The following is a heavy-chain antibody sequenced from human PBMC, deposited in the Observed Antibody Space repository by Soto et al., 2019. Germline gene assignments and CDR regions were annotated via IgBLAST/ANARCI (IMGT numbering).Heavy chain of an antibody. CDR3: ARYKSNYYYGMDV. J-gene: IGHJ6*02. CDR1: GGSISSYY. D-gene: IGHD1-20*01. CDR2: IYYSGIT. V-gene: IGHV4-59*01. Sequence: QVQLQESGPGLVKPSETLSLTCTVSGGSISSYYWSWIRQPPGKGLEWIGYIYYSGITNYNPSLKSRVTISVDTSKYQISLKLSSVTAADTAVYYCARYKSNYYYGMDVWGQGTTVTVSS.